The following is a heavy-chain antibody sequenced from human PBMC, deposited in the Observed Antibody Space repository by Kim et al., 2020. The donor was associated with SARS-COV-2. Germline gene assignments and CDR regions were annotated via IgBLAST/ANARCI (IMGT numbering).Heavy chain of an antibody. Sequence: SETLSLTCTVSGGSISSSSYYWGWIRQPPGKGLEWIGSIYYSGSTYYNPSLKSRVTISVDTSKNQFSLKLSSVTAADTAVYYCLSGSYYRDYWGQGTLVTVSS. CDR1: GGSISSSSYY. J-gene: IGHJ4*02. CDR2: IYYSGST. CDR3: LSGSYYRDY. D-gene: IGHD1-26*01. V-gene: IGHV4-39*01.